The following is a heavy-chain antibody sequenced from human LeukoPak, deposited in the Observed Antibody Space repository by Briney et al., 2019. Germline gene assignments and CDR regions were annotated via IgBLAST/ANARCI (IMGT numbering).Heavy chain of an antibody. CDR1: GFTFSTYS. Sequence: GGSLRLSCAASGFTFSTYSMNWVRQAPGKGLEWVSSISSSSSYIYYADSVKGRFTISRDNAKNSLYLQMHSLRAEDTAVYYCARAYCSGGNCYPFDYWGQGTLVTVSS. CDR3: ARAYCSGGNCYPFDY. V-gene: IGHV3-21*01. CDR2: ISSSSSYI. D-gene: IGHD2-15*01. J-gene: IGHJ4*02.